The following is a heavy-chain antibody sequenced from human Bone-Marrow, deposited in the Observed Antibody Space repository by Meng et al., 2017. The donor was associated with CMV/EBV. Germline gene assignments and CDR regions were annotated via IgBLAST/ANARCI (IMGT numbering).Heavy chain of an antibody. V-gene: IGHV3-74*01. CDR2: IHRDA. Sequence: GGSLRLSCAASGFTFSSYWMHWVRQVPGKGLVWVSRIHRDAYYADSVRGRFTISRDNATNTLYLQMNSLRAEDTAVYYCVRGGDGYGNFDSRGQGNLVTVSS. D-gene: IGHD5-24*01. CDR1: GFTFSSYW. J-gene: IGHJ4*02. CDR3: VRGGDGYGNFDS.